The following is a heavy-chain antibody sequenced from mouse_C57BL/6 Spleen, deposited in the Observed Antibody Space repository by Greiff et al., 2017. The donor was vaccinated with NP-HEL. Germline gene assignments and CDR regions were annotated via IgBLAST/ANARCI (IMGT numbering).Heavy chain of an antibody. J-gene: IGHJ3*01. CDR2: IDPSDSET. D-gene: IGHD2-4*01. CDR1: GYTFTSYW. V-gene: IGHV1-52*01. Sequence: QVQLQQPGAELVRPGSSVKLSCKASGYTFTSYWMHWVKQRPIQGLEWIGNIDPSDSETHYNQKFKDKATLTVDKSSSTAYMQLSSLTSEDSAVYYCAIDYDRAWFAYWGQRTLVTVSA. CDR3: AIDYDRAWFAY.